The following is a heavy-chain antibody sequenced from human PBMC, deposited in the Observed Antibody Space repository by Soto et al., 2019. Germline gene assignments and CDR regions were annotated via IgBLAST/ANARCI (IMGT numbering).Heavy chain of an antibody. CDR2: IYYSGST. J-gene: IGHJ6*03. Sequence: SETLSLTCTVSGGSISSSSYYWGWIRQPPGKGLEWIGSIYYSGSTYYNPSLKSRVTISVDTSKNQFSLKLSSVTAADTAVYYCASGYSGYVWRHYYYMDVRGKGTTVTGSS. CDR3: ASGYSGYVWRHYYYMDV. D-gene: IGHD5-12*01. V-gene: IGHV4-39*01. CDR1: GGSISSSSYY.